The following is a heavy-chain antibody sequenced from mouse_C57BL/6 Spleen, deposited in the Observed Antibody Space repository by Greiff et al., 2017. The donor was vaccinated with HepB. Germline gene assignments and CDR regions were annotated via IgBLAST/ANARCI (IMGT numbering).Heavy chain of an antibody. V-gene: IGHV1-80*01. CDR1: GYAFSSYW. J-gene: IGHJ2*01. D-gene: IGHD2-3*01. CDR2: IYPGDGDT. CDR3: ARGGYSEVGDY. Sequence: QVQLKQSGAELVKPGASVKISCKASGYAFSSYWMNWVKQRPGKGLEWIGQIYPGDGDTNYNGKFKGKATLTADKSSSTAYMQLSSLTSEDSAVYFGARGGYSEVGDYWGQGTTLTVSS.